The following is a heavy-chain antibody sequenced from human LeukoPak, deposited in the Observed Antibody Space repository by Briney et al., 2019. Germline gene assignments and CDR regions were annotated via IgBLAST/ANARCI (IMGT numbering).Heavy chain of an antibody. CDR2: INPNSGGT. CDR3: AREGREFGPHKLAGFDY. Sequence: GASVKVSCKASGYTFTGYYINWVRQAPGQGLEWMGWINPNSGGTNYAQKFQGRVTLTRDTSITTAYMELSRLRYDDTAVYYCAREGREFGPHKLAGFDYWGQGTLVTVSS. J-gene: IGHJ4*02. V-gene: IGHV1-2*02. D-gene: IGHD3-16*01. CDR1: GYTFTGYY.